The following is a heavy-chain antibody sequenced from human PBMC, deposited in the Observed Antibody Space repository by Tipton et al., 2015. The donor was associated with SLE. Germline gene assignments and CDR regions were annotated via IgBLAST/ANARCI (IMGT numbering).Heavy chain of an antibody. J-gene: IGHJ5*02. Sequence: TLSLTCTVFGGSISSYYWSWIRQHPGKGLEWIGYIYFSGSTYYTPSLKSRVTISVDTSKNQFSLKLSSVTAADTAVYYCARVDGYNYGWFDPWGQGTLVTVSS. CDR2: IYFSGST. V-gene: IGHV4-31*03. D-gene: IGHD5-24*01. CDR3: ARVDGYNYGWFDP. CDR1: GGSISSYY.